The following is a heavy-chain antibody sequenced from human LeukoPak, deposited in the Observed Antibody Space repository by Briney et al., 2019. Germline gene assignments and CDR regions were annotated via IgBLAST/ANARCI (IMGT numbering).Heavy chain of an antibody. Sequence: RTGGSLRRSCAASGFTFDDYGMSWVRQAPGKGLEWVSGINWSGGSTGYADSVKGRFTIYRDNSKNTLYLQMNSLRGEDTAVYYCARTYGSGSYPMDYWGQGTLVTVSS. D-gene: IGHD3-10*01. J-gene: IGHJ4*02. CDR2: INWSGGST. V-gene: IGHV3-20*04. CDR1: GFTFDDYG. CDR3: ARTYGSGSYPMDY.